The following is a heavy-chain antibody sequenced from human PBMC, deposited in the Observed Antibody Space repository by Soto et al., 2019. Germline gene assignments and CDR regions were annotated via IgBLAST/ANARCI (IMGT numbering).Heavy chain of an antibody. J-gene: IGHJ4*02. Sequence: SETLSLTCTVSGGSISSGDYYWSWIRQPPGKGLEWIGYIYYSGITYYNPSLKSRVTISVDTSKNQFSLKLSSVTAADTAVYYCARVGRITIFGVVTPDYFDYWGQGTLVTVSS. V-gene: IGHV4-30-4*01. CDR2: IYYSGIT. CDR3: ARVGRITIFGVVTPDYFDY. CDR1: GGSISSGDYY. D-gene: IGHD3-3*01.